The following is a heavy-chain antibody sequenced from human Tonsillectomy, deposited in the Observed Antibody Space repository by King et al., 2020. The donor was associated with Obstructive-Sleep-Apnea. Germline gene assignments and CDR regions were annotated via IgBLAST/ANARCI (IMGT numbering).Heavy chain of an antibody. Sequence: VQLVESGGGLVQPGGSLRLSCAASGFTFSSYWMNWVRQAPGKGLECVANIKQDGTEKYYVDSVKDRFTISRDNAKNSLYLQMNSLRAEDTAVYSCAGGPPAWLRPYWGQGTLVTVSS. CDR2: IKQDGTEK. CDR1: GFTFSSYW. V-gene: IGHV3-7*04. CDR3: AGGPPAWLRPY. J-gene: IGHJ4*02. D-gene: IGHD5-12*01.